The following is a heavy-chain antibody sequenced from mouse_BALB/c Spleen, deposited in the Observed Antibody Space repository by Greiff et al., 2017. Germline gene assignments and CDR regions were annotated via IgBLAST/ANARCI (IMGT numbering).Heavy chain of an antibody. V-gene: IGHV1-18*01. D-gene: IGHD1-1*02. J-gene: IGHJ4*01. Sequence: SGPELVKPGASVKLSCKTSGYTFTEYTMSWVKQSHGKSLEWIGSINPDNGGTSYNQKFKGKATLTVDKSSSTDYLELRSLTSEDSAVYYCGRSENYGHSMDYWGQGTSVTVSS. CDR3: GRSENYGHSMDY. CDR1: GYTFTEYT. CDR2: INPDNGGT.